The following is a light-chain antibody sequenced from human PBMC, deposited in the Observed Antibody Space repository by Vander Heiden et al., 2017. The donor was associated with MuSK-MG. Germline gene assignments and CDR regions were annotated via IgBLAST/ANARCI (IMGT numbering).Light chain of an antibody. CDR1: SGDVGAYDH. CDR2: DVT. V-gene: IGLV2-11*01. J-gene: IGLJ2*01. Sequence: QSALTQPRSVSGSRGQSLTLSCSGTSGDVGAYDHVSWYQQHPGKAPRLLIYDVTKRPPGVPDRFSGSKSGNTASLTISGLQAEDEADYYCCSYAGSYTFIIFGGGTNLTVL. CDR3: CSYAGSYTFII.